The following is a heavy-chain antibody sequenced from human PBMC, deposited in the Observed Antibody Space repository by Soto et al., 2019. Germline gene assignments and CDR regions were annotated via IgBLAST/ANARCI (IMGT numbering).Heavy chain of an antibody. J-gene: IGHJ6*02. V-gene: IGHV1-58*01. CDR2: IVVGSGNP. CDR1: GFTFTSSA. D-gene: IGHD3-3*01. Sequence: SVNVSCKASGFTFTSSAVQWVRQARGQRLEWIGWIVVGSGNPNYAQKFQERVTITRDMSTSIAYMELGSLRSEDTAVYYCAADFWSGYPYGMDVWGQGTTVTVSS. CDR3: AADFWSGYPYGMDV.